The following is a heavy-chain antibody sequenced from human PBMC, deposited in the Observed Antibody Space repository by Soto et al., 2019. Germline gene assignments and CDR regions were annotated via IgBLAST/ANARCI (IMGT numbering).Heavy chain of an antibody. CDR2: ISYDGSNK. D-gene: IGHD5-18*01. Sequence: GGSLRLSCAASGFTFSSYAMHWVRQAPGKGLEWVAVISYDGSNKYYADSVKGRFTISRDNSKNTLYLQMNSLRAEDTAVYYCARADTAMVLFDYWGQGTLVTVSS. J-gene: IGHJ4*02. CDR3: ARADTAMVLFDY. CDR1: GFTFSSYA. V-gene: IGHV3-30-3*01.